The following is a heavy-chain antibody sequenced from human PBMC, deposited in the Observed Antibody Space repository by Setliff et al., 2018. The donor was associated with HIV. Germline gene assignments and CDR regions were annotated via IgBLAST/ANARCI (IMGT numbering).Heavy chain of an antibody. V-gene: IGHV4-34*01. D-gene: IGHD6-13*01. CDR2: INHSGST. J-gene: IGHJ6*03. CDR1: GGSFSSYY. Sequence: PSETLSLTCAVYGGSFSSYYWSWIRQPPGKGLEWIGEINHSGSTNYSPSLKSRVTISVDTSKNQFSLKVSSVTAADTAVYYCARGFGSSWGGNYYYYYMDVWGKGTTVTVSS. CDR3: ARGFGSSWGGNYYYYYMDV.